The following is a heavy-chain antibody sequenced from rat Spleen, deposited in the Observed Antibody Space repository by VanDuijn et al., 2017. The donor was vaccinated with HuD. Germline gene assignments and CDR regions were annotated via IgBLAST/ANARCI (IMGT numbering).Heavy chain of an antibody. Sequence: EVQLQESGPGLVKPSQSLSLTCSVTFYSITSSYRWSWVRKFPGNKLEWMGYLNSAGSTYYNPSLRSRISITRDQSKNQFFLQVNSVTTEDTATYYCARSPYNNFWFTYWGQGTLVTVSS. J-gene: IGHJ3*01. D-gene: IGHD1-10*01. CDR3: ARSPYNNFWFTY. CDR2: LNSAGST. CDR1: FYSITSSYR. V-gene: IGHV3-3*01.